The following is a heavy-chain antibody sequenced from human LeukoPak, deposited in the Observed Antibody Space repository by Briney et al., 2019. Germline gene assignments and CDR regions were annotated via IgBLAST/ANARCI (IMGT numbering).Heavy chain of an antibody. J-gene: IGHJ6*03. Sequence: GGSLRLSCAASGFTFSSYSMNWVRQAPGKGLEWVSSISSSSSYIYYADSVKGRFTISRDNAKNSLYLQMNSLRAEDTAVYYCARGRSLHMSRDYYYYYYMDVWGKGTTVTVSS. V-gene: IGHV3-21*01. CDR1: GFTFSSYS. D-gene: IGHD5-24*01. CDR2: ISSSSSYI. CDR3: ARGRSLHMSRDYYYYYYMDV.